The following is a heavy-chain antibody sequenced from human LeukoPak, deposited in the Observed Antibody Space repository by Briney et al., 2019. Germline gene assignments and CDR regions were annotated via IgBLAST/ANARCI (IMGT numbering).Heavy chain of an antibody. CDR2: IIPILGIA. CDR1: GGTFSSYA. J-gene: IGHJ4*02. CDR3: ARVTPLYDSSGHPGDY. D-gene: IGHD3-22*01. Sequence: GASVKVSCKASGGTFSSYAISWVRQAPGQGLEWMGRIIPILGIANYAQKFQGRVTITADKSTSTAYMELSSLRSEDTAVYYCARVTPLYDSSGHPGDYWGQGTLVTVSS. V-gene: IGHV1-69*04.